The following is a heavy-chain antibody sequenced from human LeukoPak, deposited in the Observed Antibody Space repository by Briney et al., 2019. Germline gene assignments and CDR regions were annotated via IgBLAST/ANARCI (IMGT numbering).Heavy chain of an antibody. CDR2: ISAYNGNT. J-gene: IGHJ5*02. CDR3: ARDDCSSTSCYTRWFDP. Sequence: ASVKVSCKASGYTFTSYGISGVRQAPGQGLEWIGWISAYNGNTNYAQKLQGRVTMTTDTSTSTAYMELRSLRSDDTAVYYCARDDCSSTSCYTRWFDPWGQGTLVTVSS. CDR1: GYTFTSYG. D-gene: IGHD2-2*02. V-gene: IGHV1-18*01.